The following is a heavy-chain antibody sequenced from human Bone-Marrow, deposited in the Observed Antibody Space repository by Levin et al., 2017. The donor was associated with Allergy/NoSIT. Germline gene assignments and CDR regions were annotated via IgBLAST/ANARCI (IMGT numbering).Heavy chain of an antibody. CDR3: ARGSVTGNYY. V-gene: IGHV4-34*01. D-gene: IGHD3-10*01. J-gene: IGHJ4*02. Sequence: GSLRLSCAVYGGSFSGYYWSWIRQPPGKGLEWIGEINHSGSTNYNPSLKSRVTISVDTSKNQFSLKLSSVTAADTAVYYCARGSVTGNYYWGQGTLVTVSS. CDR2: INHSGST. CDR1: GGSFSGYY.